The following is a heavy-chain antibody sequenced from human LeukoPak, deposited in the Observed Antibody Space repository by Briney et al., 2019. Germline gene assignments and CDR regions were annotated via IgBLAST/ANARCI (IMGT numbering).Heavy chain of an antibody. CDR3: ARDLVAAAGTHYFDY. J-gene: IGHJ4*02. CDR1: GGSISSSSYY. Sequence: SETLSLTCTVSGGSISSSSYYWGWIRQPPGKGLAWIGSIYYSGSTYYNPSLKSRVTISVDTSKNQFSLKLSSVTAADTAVYYCARDLVAAAGTHYFDYWGQGTLVTVSS. D-gene: IGHD6-13*01. V-gene: IGHV4-39*07. CDR2: IYYSGST.